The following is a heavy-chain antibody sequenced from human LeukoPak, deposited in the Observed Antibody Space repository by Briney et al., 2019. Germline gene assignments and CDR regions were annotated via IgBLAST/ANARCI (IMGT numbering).Heavy chain of an antibody. D-gene: IGHD2-2*01. CDR2: ISSGSSYI. CDR3: ARDGGYCSSTSCYFSYYGMDV. V-gene: IGHV3-21*01. Sequence: GGSLRLSCAASGFTFSSYSMNWVRQAPGKGLEWVSSISSGSSYIYYADSVKGRFTISRDNAKNSLYLQMNSLRAEDTAVYYCARDGGYCSSTSCYFSYYGMDVWGQGTTVTVSS. CDR1: GFTFSSYS. J-gene: IGHJ6*02.